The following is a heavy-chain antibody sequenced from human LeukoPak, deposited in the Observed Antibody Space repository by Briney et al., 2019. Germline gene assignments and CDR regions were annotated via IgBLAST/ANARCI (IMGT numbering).Heavy chain of an antibody. CDR3: ARAPLVMWNDVQTYYFDY. V-gene: IGHV3-20*04. Sequence: PGGSLTLACAVDTFTSDDNGMRWVRQAQGKVRGWVSGINRNGGRTGHADSVKGRLTISTDKAKNSLYRQMNSLRAEDTALYYCARAPLVMWNDVQTYYFDYWGQGTLVTVSS. J-gene: IGHJ4*02. CDR1: TFTSDDNG. D-gene: IGHD1-1*01. CDR2: INRNGGRT.